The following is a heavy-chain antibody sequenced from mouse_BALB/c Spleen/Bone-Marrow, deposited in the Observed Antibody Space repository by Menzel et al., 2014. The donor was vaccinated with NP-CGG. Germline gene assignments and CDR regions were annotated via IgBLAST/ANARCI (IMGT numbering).Heavy chain of an antibody. J-gene: IGHJ2*01. Sequence: VQLKESGAELVKPGASVKLSCAASGFNIKDTYMHWVKQRPEQGLEWIGRIDSANGNTKYDPKFQGKATITADTSSNTAYLQLSSLTSEDTAVYYCARFGVDYWGQGTTLTVSS. CDR3: ARFGVDY. V-gene: IGHV14-3*02. CDR2: IDSANGNT. D-gene: IGHD3-1*01. CDR1: GFNIKDTY.